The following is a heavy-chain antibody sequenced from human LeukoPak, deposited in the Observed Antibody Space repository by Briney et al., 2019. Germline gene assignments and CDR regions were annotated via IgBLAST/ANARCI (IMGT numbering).Heavy chain of an antibody. D-gene: IGHD3-10*01. CDR3: ARGYYYGSGIYYYGMDV. J-gene: IGHJ6*02. CDR1: GYTFTGYY. V-gene: IGHV1-2*02. CDR2: INPNSGGT. Sequence: ASVKVSCKASGYTFTGYYMHWVRQAPGQGLEWMGWINPNSGGTNYAQKFQGRVTMTRDTSNNTAYMELSRLRSDDTAVYYCARGYYYGSGIYYYGMDVWGQGTTVTVSS.